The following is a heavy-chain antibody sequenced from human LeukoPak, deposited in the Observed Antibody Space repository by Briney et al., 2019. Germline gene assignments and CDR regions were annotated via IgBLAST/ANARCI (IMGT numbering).Heavy chain of an antibody. CDR1: GFIFRSYS. V-gene: IGHV3-21*01. CDR2: ISSGGTYT. Sequence: PGGSLRLSCAASGFIFRSYSMNWVRQAPEKGLEWVSSISSGGTYTYYADSVKGRFTISRDNAKNSLYLQMNSLRAEDTAVYYCARYGSGSSLDYWGQGTLVTVSS. CDR3: ARYGSGSSLDY. J-gene: IGHJ4*02. D-gene: IGHD3-10*01.